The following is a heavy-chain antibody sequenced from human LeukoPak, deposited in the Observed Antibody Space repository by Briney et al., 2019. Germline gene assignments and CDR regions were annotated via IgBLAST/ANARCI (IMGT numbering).Heavy chain of an antibody. Sequence: GGSLRLSCAASGFPFSRYAMNWVRQAPGKGLEWVSIVSGFGDNTAYADSVKGRFTVSRDNSKNMLYLQMNSLRAEDTAAYYCARPDSTDRRHAFDLWGQGTMVTVSS. J-gene: IGHJ3*01. CDR1: GFPFSRYA. V-gene: IGHV3-23*01. CDR2: VSGFGDNT. D-gene: IGHD2/OR15-2a*01. CDR3: ARPDSTDRRHAFDL.